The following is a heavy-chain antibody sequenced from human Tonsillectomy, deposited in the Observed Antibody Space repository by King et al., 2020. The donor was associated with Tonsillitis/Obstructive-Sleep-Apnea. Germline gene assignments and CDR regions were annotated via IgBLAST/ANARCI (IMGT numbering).Heavy chain of an antibody. CDR1: GGTFSSYA. J-gene: IGHJ4*02. CDR3: AGSGNVGDGGGFDY. CDR2: IIPILGIA. V-gene: IGHV1-69*10. D-gene: IGHD1-26*01. Sequence: QVQLVESGAEVKKPGSSVKVSCKASGGTFSSYAISWVRQAPGQGLEWMGGIIPILGIANYAQKFQGRVTITADKSTSTAYMELSSLRSEDTAVYYCAGSGNVGDGGGFDYWGQGTLVTVSS.